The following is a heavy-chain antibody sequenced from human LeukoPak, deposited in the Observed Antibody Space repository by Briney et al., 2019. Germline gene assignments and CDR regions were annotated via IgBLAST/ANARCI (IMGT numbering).Heavy chain of an antibody. CDR3: ARLSMVRGS. CDR1: GGSISSYY. V-gene: IGHV4-34*01. J-gene: IGHJ4*02. D-gene: IGHD3-10*01. Sequence: SETLSLTCTVSGGSISSYYWSWIRQPPGKGLEWIGEINHSGSTNYNPSLKSRVTISVDTSKNQFSLKLSSVTAADTAVYYCARLSMVRGSWGQGTLVTVSS. CDR2: INHSGST.